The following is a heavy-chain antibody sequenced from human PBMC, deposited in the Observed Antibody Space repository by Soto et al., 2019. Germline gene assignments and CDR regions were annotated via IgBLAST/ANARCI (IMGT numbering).Heavy chain of an antibody. CDR3: AKKMRSESAPSSFDY. CDR2: ISYDGSKK. D-gene: IGHD6-13*01. CDR1: GFTFSNYG. V-gene: IGHV3-30*18. J-gene: IGHJ4*02. Sequence: QVQLVESGGGVVQPGRSLRLSCAASGFTFSNYGMHWVRQAPGKGLVWVAIISYDGSKKYYADSVKGRFSISRDNSKNTLSLQMNSLRPDDTALYYCAKKMRSESAPSSFDYWGQGTLVTVPS.